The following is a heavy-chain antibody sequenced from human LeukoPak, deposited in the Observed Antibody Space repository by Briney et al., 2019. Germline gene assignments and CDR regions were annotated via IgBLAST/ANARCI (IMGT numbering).Heavy chain of an antibody. V-gene: IGHV3-11*01. CDR2: ISSSGSTK. CDR3: ARDLGYSSSTNWFDP. D-gene: IGHD6-6*01. CDR1: GFTFSDYY. J-gene: IGHJ5*02. Sequence: GGSLRLSCAASGFTFSDYYMSWIRQAPGKGVEGVSYISSSGSTKYYADSVKGRFTISRDNAKNSLYLQMNSLRAEDTAVYYCARDLGYSSSTNWFDPWGQGTLVTVSS.